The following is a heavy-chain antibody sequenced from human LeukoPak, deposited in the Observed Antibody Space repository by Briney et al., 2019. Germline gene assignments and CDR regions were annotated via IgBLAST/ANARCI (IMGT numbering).Heavy chain of an antibody. V-gene: IGHV1-69*13. CDR2: IIPIFGTA. J-gene: IGHJ4*02. Sequence: GASVKVSCKASGYTFTSYYMHWVRQAPGQGLEWMGGIIPIFGTANYAQKFQGRVTITADESTSTAYMELSSLRSEGTAVYYCANIPPGRYCSNGVCYSWGQGTLVTVSS. CDR3: ANIPPGRYCSNGVCYS. D-gene: IGHD2-8*01. CDR1: GYTFTSYY.